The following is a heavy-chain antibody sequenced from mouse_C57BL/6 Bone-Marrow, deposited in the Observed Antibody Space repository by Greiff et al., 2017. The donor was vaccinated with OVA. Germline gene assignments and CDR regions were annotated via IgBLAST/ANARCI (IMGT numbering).Heavy chain of an antibody. CDR2: INPNNGGT. V-gene: IGHV1-18*01. D-gene: IGHD2-2*01. Sequence: EVKLVESGPELVKPGASVKIPCKASGYTFTDYNMDWVKQSHGKSLEWIGDINPNNGGTIYNQKFKGKATLTVDKSSSTAYMELRSLTSEDTAVYYCARWGVIYYGYDDAMDYWGQGTSVTVSS. CDR3: ARWGVIYYGYDDAMDY. J-gene: IGHJ4*01. CDR1: GYTFTDYN.